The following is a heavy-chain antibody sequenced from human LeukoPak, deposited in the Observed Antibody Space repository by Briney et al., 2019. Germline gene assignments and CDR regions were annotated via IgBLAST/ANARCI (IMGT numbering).Heavy chain of an antibody. CDR1: GMTVSSNY. D-gene: IGHD2-2*01. J-gene: IGHJ4*02. CDR3: ARDQASSSSSPY. CDR2: IYTGGST. V-gene: IGHV3-66*01. Sequence: PGGSLRLSCAASGMTVSSNYIMWVRQPPGKGLGWVSSIYTGGSTYYADAVKGRFTISRDNSKNTVNLQMNSLRAEDTAVYYCARDQASSSSSPYWGQGTLVTVSS.